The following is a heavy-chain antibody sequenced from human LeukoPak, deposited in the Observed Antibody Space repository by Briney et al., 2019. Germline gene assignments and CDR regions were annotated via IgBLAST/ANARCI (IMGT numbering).Heavy chain of an antibody. D-gene: IGHD2-21*02. Sequence: PSETLSLTCAVYGGSFSGYYWSWIRQPPGKGLEWIGEINHSGSTNYNPSLKSRVTISVDTSKNQFSLKLSSVTAADTAVYYCARDAYCGGDCNYFDLWGRGTLVTVSS. CDR3: ARDAYCGGDCNYFDL. V-gene: IGHV4-34*01. J-gene: IGHJ2*01. CDR1: GGSFSGYY. CDR2: INHSGST.